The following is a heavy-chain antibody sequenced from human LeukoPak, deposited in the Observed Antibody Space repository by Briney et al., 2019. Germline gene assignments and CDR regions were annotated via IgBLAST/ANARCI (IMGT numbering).Heavy chain of an antibody. J-gene: IGHJ2*01. D-gene: IGHD2-15*01. CDR3: ARVASGYCSGGSCYSFTRYWYFDL. Sequence: LPGGSLRLSCAASGFTFSSYDMHWVRQATGKGLEWVSAIGTAGDTYYPGSVKGRFTIPRENAKNSLYLQMNSLRAGDTAVYYCARVASGYCSGGSCYSFTRYWYFDLWGRGTLVTVSS. CDR2: IGTAGDT. CDR1: GFTFSSYD. V-gene: IGHV3-13*01.